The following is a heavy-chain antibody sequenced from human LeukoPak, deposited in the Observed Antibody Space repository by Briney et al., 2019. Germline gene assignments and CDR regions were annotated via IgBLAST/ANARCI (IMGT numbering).Heavy chain of an antibody. CDR2: IYDSGST. CDR1: GGSIRGSY. Sequence: SETLSLTCTVSGGSIRGSYWSWIRQPPWKGLEWIGYIYDSGSTNYNPSLKSRVTISIDTSKNQFSLKLTSVTGADTAVYYCARGSYGDYWGQGTLVTVSS. J-gene: IGHJ4*02. V-gene: IGHV4-59*01. CDR3: ARGSYGDY. D-gene: IGHD5-18*01.